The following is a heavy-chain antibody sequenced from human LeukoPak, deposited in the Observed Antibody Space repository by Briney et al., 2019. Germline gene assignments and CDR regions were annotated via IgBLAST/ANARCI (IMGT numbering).Heavy chain of an antibody. CDR1: GGSISSSSYY. V-gene: IGHV4-39*07. CDR3: AKAAPAPTPHYYYYYYMDV. J-gene: IGHJ6*03. D-gene: IGHD6-25*01. CDR2: IYYSGST. Sequence: SETLSLTCTVSGGSISSSSYYWGWIRQPPGKGLEWIGSIYYSGSTYYNPSLKSRVTISVDTSKNQFSLKLSSVTAADTAVYYCAKAAPAPTPHYYYYYYMDVWGKGTTVTVSS.